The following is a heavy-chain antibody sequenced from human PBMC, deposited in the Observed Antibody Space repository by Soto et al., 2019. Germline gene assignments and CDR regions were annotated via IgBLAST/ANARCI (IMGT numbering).Heavy chain of an antibody. CDR1: GFTFNNYA. J-gene: IGHJ4*02. V-gene: IGHV3-23*01. CDR2: ISGGGDTT. CDR3: AKGRGGSGSLTPRVDF. D-gene: IGHD3-10*01. Sequence: EVQLLESGGGLVQPGGSLRLSCAASGFTFNNYAMTWVRQAPGKGLEWFSAISGGGDTTSSADSVKGRFTVSRDGSKNTLYLQMSSLRAEDTALYYCAKGRGGSGSLTPRVDFWGQGTLVTVSS.